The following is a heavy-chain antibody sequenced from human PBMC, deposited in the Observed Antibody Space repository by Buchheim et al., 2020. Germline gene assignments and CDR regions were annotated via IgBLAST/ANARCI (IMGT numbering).Heavy chain of an antibody. V-gene: IGHV4-59*01. D-gene: IGHD4-17*01. J-gene: IGHJ4*02. Sequence: QVQLQESGPGLVKPSETLSLTCTVSGGSISSYYWSWIRQPPGKGLEWIGYIYYSGSTNYNPSLTSRVTISVDTSKNQFSLKLSSVTAADTAVYYCAGHDYGDYLDYWGQGTL. CDR3: AGHDYGDYLDY. CDR1: GGSISSYY. CDR2: IYYSGST.